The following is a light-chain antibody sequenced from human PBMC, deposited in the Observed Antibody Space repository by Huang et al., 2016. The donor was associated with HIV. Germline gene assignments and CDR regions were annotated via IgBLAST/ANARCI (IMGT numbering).Light chain of an antibody. CDR3: QQYNNWPPVT. CDR2: GAS. Sequence: EVVMTQSPATLSVSPGERATLPCRASQSVSSNLAWYQQKPGQAPRLLIYGASTRSTGIPARFSGSVSWTEFTLTISSLHSEDFAVYYCQQYNNWPPVTFGQGTKLEIK. CDR1: QSVSSN. J-gene: IGKJ2*01. V-gene: IGKV3D-15*01.